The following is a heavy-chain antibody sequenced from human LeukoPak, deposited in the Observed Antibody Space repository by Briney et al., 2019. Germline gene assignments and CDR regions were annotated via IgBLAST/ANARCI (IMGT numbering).Heavy chain of an antibody. CDR3: ARVWNEDYFDY. J-gene: IGHJ4*02. Sequence: SETLSLTCTVSGGSISSYYWSWIRQPPGKGLEWIGYIYYSGSTNYNPSLKSRVTISVDTSKNQFSLKLSSVTAADTAVYYCARVWNEDYFDYWGQGTLVTVSS. D-gene: IGHD1-1*01. CDR2: IYYSGST. V-gene: IGHV4-59*12. CDR1: GGSISSYY.